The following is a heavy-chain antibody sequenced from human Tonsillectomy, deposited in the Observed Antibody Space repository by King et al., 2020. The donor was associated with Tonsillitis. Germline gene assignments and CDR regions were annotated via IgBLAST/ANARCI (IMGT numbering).Heavy chain of an antibody. CDR2: IRSKAKSYAT. CDR1: GFTFSGSA. Sequence: VQLVESGGGLVQPGGSLKLSCAASGFTFSGSAMHWVRQASGKGLEWVGRIRSKAKSYATAYAASVKGRVTISRDDSKNTAYLQMNSLKTEDTAVYYCSTTTPWAGYFDLWGRGTLVTVSS. CDR3: STTTPWAGYFDL. V-gene: IGHV3-73*01. J-gene: IGHJ2*01. D-gene: IGHD1-26*01.